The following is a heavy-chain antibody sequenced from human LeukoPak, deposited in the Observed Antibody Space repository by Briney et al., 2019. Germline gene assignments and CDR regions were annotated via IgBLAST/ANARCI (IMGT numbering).Heavy chain of an antibody. V-gene: IGHV4-39*07. CDR3: AREAGITMIVVATDY. CDR1: GGSISSSSYY. J-gene: IGHJ4*02. Sequence: PSETLSLTCTVSGGSISSSSYYWGWIRQPPGKGLEWIGSIYYSGSTYYNPSLKSRVTISVDTSKNQFSLKLSSVTAADTAVYYCAREAGITMIVVATDYWGQGTLVTVSS. CDR2: IYYSGST. D-gene: IGHD3-22*01.